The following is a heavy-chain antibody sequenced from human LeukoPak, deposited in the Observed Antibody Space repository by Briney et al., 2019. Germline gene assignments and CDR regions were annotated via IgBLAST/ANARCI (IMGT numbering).Heavy chain of an antibody. CDR1: GGSISSYY. V-gene: IGHV4-59*12. D-gene: IGHD1-26*01. CDR2: IYYSGST. CDR3: ARGGDIVGATGFDY. J-gene: IGHJ4*02. Sequence: SETLSLTCTVSGGSISSYYWSWIRQPPGKGLEWIGYIYYSGSTNYNPSLKSRVTISVDTSKNQFSLKLSSVTAADTAVYYCARGGDIVGATGFDYWGQGTLVTVSS.